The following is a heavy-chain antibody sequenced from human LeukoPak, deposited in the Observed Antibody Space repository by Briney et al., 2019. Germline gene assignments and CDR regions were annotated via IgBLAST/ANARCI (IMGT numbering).Heavy chain of an antibody. J-gene: IGHJ3*02. CDR3: ARDRGYCSSTSCSPPEGAFDI. CDR1: GGSISSYY. CDR2: IYYSGST. Sequence: PSETLSLTCSVSGGSISSYYWSWIRQPPRKGLEWIGYIYYSGSTNYNPSLKSRVTISVDTSKNQFSLKLSSVTAADTAVYYCARDRGYCSSTSCSPPEGAFDIWGQGTMVTVSS. V-gene: IGHV4-59*01. D-gene: IGHD2-2*03.